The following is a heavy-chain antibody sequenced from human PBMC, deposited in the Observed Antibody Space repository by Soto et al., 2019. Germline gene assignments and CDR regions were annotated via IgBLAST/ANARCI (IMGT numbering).Heavy chain of an antibody. D-gene: IGHD1-26*01. J-gene: IGHJ6*02. CDR2: MNPNAGST. CDR1: GYTFTSCD. Sequence: QVQLVQSGAEVKKPGATVKVSCKASGYTFTSCDVNWVRQAPGQGLEWMGWMNPNAGSTGYAQKFQGRVTMTSDSSMSTAYMELSSLRSEDTAVYYCARISGRPSNYYHIDVWGQGTTFTVSS. CDR3: ARISGRPSNYYHIDV. V-gene: IGHV1-8*01.